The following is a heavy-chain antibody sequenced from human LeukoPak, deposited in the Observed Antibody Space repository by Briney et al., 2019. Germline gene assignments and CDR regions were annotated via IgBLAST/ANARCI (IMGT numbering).Heavy chain of an antibody. CDR1: GYTFTGYY. J-gene: IGHJ4*02. Sequence: ASVKVSCKASGYTFTGYYMHWVRQAPGQGLEWMGWINPNSGGTNYAQKFQGRVTMTRDTSISTAYMELGRLRSDDTAVYYCARDSSGSRYFDSWGQGTLVTVSS. CDR3: ARDSSGSRYFDS. D-gene: IGHD6-6*01. V-gene: IGHV1-2*02. CDR2: INPNSGGT.